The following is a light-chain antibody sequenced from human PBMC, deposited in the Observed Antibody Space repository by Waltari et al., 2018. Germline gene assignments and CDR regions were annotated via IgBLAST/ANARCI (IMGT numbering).Light chain of an antibody. J-gene: IGLJ1*01. CDR2: DVS. V-gene: IGLV2-14*01. Sequence: QSALTQPASVSGSPGQSITISCTGTSSDVGGYNYVSWYQQHPGKAPKLMIYDVSNRPAGVSKRVSGSKSGNTASLTISGLQAEDEADYYCSSYTSSSTLAYVFGTGTKVTVL. CDR1: SSDVGGYNY. CDR3: SSYTSSSTLAYV.